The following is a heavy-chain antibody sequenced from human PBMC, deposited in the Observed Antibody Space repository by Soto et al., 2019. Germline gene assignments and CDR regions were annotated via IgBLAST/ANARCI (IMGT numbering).Heavy chain of an antibody. CDR2: IKQDGSEK. CDR1: GFTFSSYW. V-gene: IGHV3-7*01. D-gene: IGHD2-15*01. CDR3: AKDGRGGKPGRY. Sequence: PGGSLRLSCAASGFTFSSYWMSWVRQAPGKGLEWVANIKQDGSEKYYVDSVKGRFTISRDNSKNTLYLQMNSLRAEDTAVYYCAKDGRGGKPGRYWGQGTLVTVSS. J-gene: IGHJ4*02.